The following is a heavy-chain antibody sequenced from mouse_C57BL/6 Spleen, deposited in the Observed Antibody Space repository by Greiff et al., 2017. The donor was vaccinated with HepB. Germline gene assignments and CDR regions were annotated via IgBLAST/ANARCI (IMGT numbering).Heavy chain of an antibody. CDR2: IDPSDSYT. Sequence: QVQLKQPGAELVMPGASVKLSCKASGYTFTSYWMHWVKQRPGQGLEWIGEIDPSDSYTNYNQKFKGKSTLTVDKSSSTAYMQLSSLTSEDSAVYYCARGVAYYYGSSYAFDYWGQGTTLTVSS. V-gene: IGHV1-69*01. J-gene: IGHJ2*01. CDR1: GYTFTSYW. D-gene: IGHD1-1*01. CDR3: ARGVAYYYGSSYAFDY.